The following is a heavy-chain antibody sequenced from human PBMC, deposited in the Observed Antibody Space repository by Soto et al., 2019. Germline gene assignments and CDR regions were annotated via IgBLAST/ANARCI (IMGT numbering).Heavy chain of an antibody. CDR3: ARGTDSSFES. V-gene: IGHV6-1*01. CDR1: VYSVSSNSAA. D-gene: IGHD1-1*01. CDR2: TYYRSKWYN. J-gene: IGHJ5*02. Sequence: SQTLSLTCAISVYSVSSNSAAWNWIIQSPARGLEWLGRTYYRSKWYNDYVVSMKSRISINPDTSKNQFSLQLNSVTPEDTAVYYCARGTDSSFESWGQGSPVLVSS.